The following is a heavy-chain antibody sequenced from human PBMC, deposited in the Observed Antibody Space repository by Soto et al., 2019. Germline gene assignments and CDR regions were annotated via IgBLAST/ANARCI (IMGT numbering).Heavy chain of an antibody. CDR1: GFSLTTNGMC. CDR3: ARIPCGNYYTENFFDP. D-gene: IGHD3-22*01. Sequence: GSGPTLVNPTQTLTLTCTFSGFSLTTNGMCLSWIRQPPGKALEWLALIDWGDNTYYSTSLNNRLTLSKDTSKNQVVLLVRHMGPVDTATYYCARIPCGNYYTENFFDPWGQGIPVTVS. CDR2: IDWGDNT. V-gene: IGHV2-70*01. J-gene: IGHJ5*02.